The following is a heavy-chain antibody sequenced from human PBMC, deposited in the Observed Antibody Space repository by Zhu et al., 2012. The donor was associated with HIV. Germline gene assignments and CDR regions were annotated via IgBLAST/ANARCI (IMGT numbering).Heavy chain of an antibody. V-gene: IGHV4-30-4*08. D-gene: IGHD2-2*01. CDR3: ARGYCSSTSCYGPGWFDP. J-gene: IGHJ5*02. CDR2: IYYSGST. CDR1: GGSISSGDYY. Sequence: QVQLQESGPGLVKPSQTLSLTCTVSGGSISSGDYYWSWIRQPPGKGLEWIGYIYYSGSTYYNPSLKSRVTISVDTSKNQFSLKLSSVTAADTAVYYCARGYCSSTSCYGPGWFDPGARDPGHRLL.